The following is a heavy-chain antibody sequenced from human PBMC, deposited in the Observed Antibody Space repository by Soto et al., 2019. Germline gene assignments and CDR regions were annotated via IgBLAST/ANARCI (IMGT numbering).Heavy chain of an antibody. CDR2: VDAEADVT. J-gene: IGHJ4*02. D-gene: IGHD7-27*01. CDR3: AAWGMAIRALVAY. CDR1: GYTFTDYY. Sequence: EVQLVQYGAEVKKPGATVKISCKVSGYTFTDYYIHWVQQAPGKGLEWMGLVDAEADVTVFAEKLQDRVSMTADTSTGRAYMELSRLRYDDRAVYYCAAWGMAIRALVAYWGQGTPVTVSS. V-gene: IGHV1-69-2*01.